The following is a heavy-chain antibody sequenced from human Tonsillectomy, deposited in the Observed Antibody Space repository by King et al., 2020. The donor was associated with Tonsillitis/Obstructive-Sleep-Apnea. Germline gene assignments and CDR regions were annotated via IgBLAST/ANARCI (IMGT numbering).Heavy chain of an antibody. CDR2: IRSSGSTI. CDR3: ARDVSGVGATPDY. D-gene: IGHD1-26*01. Sequence: VQLVQSGGGLVQPGGSLRLSCAASGFTFSNYEMNWVRQAPGKGLEWVSYIRSSGSTIYYADSVKGRFTISRDNARSSVYLQMNSLRADDTAVYYCARDVSGVGATPDYWGQGTLVTVSS. V-gene: IGHV3-48*03. J-gene: IGHJ4*02. CDR1: GFTFSNYE.